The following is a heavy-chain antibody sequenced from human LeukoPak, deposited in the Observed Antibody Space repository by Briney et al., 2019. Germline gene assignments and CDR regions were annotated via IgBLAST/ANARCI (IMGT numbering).Heavy chain of an antibody. CDR3: ARGDSSGYVCDY. CDR2: ISSSSSYI. J-gene: IGHJ4*02. Sequence: KPGGSLRLSCAASGFTLSSYSMNWDRQAPGKGLEWVSSISSSSSYIYYADSVKGRFTISRDNAKNSLYVQMDSLRAEDTAVYYCARGDSSGYVCDYWGRGTLVTVSS. D-gene: IGHD3-22*01. V-gene: IGHV3-21*06. CDR1: GFTLSSYS.